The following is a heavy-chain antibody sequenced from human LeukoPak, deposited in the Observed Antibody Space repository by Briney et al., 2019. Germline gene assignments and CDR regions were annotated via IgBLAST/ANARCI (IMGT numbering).Heavy chain of an antibody. Sequence: GGSLRLSCAASGFMFSSNWMNWVRLAPGKGLEWVANIKEDGTETYYVDSMKGRFTISRDNAKNSLYLQMNSLRVEDTAVYYCAKEGRSLQTYWGQGTLVTVSS. CDR2: IKEDGTET. J-gene: IGHJ4*02. V-gene: IGHV3-7*03. D-gene: IGHD5-24*01. CDR1: GFMFSSNW. CDR3: AKEGRSLQTY.